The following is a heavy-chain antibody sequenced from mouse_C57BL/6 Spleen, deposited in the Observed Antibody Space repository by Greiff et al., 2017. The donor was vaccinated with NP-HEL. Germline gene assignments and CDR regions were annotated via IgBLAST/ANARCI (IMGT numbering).Heavy chain of an antibody. CDR2: ISDGGSYT. CDR1: GFTFSSYA. J-gene: IGHJ4*01. Sequence: EVHLVESGGGLVKPGGSLKLSCAASGFTFSSYAMSWVRQTPEKRLEWVATISDGGSYTYYPDNVKGRFTISRDNAKNNLYLQMSHLKSEDTAMYYCARFYYGNSFYAMDYWGQGTSVTVSS. D-gene: IGHD2-1*01. V-gene: IGHV5-4*01. CDR3: ARFYYGNSFYAMDY.